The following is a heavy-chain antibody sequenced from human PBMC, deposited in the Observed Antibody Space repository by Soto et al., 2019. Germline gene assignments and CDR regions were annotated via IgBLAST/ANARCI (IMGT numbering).Heavy chain of an antibody. CDR3: SRVAEASLRRLDS. Sequence: LSLTCTVSGAAISQTNWWSCVRQSPDKALEWSGEISHSGTTYYNPSLKSRVILSVNEAKNQFSLRLKSVTAADTAVYFSSRVAEASLRRLDSCGQGALVNLSS. CDR1: GAAISQTNW. V-gene: IGHV4-4*01. J-gene: IGHJ5*01. CDR2: ISHSGTT.